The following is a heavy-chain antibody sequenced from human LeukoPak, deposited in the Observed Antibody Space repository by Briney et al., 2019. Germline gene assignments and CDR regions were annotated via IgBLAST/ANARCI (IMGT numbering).Heavy chain of an antibody. J-gene: IGHJ4*02. V-gene: IGHV3-20*04. Sequence: GGSLRLSCAASGFTFSSYAMSWVRQAPGKGLEWVSGINWNGGSTGYADSVKGRFTISRDNAKNSLYLQMNSLRAEDTALYYCARDVGAETGAGDYWGQGTLVTVSS. CDR1: GFTFSSYA. D-gene: IGHD1-26*01. CDR2: INWNGGST. CDR3: ARDVGAETGAGDY.